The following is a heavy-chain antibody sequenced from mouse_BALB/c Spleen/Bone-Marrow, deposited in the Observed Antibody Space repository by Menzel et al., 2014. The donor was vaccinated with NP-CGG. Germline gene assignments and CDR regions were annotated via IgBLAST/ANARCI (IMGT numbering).Heavy chain of an antibody. V-gene: IGHV5-17*02. CDR3: ARDVPLYDVGYFDY. CDR1: GFTFSSFG. D-gene: IGHD2-14*01. Sequence: EVKVVESGGGLVQPGGSRKLSCAASGFTFSSFGMHWVRQAPEKGLEWVAYISSGSSTIYYADTVKGRFTISRGNPKNTLFLQMTSLRSEDTAMYYCARDVPLYDVGYFDYWGQGTTLTVSS. J-gene: IGHJ2*01. CDR2: ISSGSSTI.